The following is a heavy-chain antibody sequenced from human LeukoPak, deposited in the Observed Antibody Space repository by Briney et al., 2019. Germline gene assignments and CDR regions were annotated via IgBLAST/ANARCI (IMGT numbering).Heavy chain of an antibody. CDR1: GGSISSSSYY. Sequence: SETLSLTCTVSGGSISSSSYYWGWIRQPPGKGLEWIGSIYYSGSTYYNPSLKSRVTISVDTSKNQFSLRLTSVTAADTAVYYCARARIAVAGHAFDIWGQGTMVTVSS. CDR2: IYYSGST. CDR3: ARARIAVAGHAFDI. V-gene: IGHV4-39*07. D-gene: IGHD6-19*01. J-gene: IGHJ3*02.